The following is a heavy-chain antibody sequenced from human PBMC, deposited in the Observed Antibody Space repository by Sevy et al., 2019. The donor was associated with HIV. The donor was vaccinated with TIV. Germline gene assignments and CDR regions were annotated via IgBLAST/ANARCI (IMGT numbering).Heavy chain of an antibody. Sequence: GSLRLSCAASGFTFTYAWMTWVRQAPGKGLEWVSRIKSKADGGTIDYAAPVKGRFTISRDDSKNTLYLQMNSLKTEDTGVYYCSTDPIIVLLVTDGMDVWGQGTTVTVSS. CDR2: IKSKADGGTI. CDR1: GFTFTYAW. V-gene: IGHV3-15*01. J-gene: IGHJ6*02. D-gene: IGHD2-8*02. CDR3: STDPIIVLLVTDGMDV.